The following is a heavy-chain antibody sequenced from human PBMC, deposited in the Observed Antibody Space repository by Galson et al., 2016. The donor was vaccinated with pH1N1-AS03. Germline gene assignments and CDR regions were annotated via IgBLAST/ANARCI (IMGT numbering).Heavy chain of an antibody. CDR1: GFTFSSYG. CDR2: IWYDGSNT. CDR3: ARGQGYNSGYFDTDY. Sequence: SLRLSCAASGFTFSSYGMHWVRQTPGKGLEWVAVIWYDGSNTYYADSVKGRFTISRDNPKNTLYLQMSSLRAEDTAVYYCARGQGYNSGYFDTDYWGRGTLVTVSS. J-gene: IGHJ4*02. V-gene: IGHV3-33*01. D-gene: IGHD3-22*01.